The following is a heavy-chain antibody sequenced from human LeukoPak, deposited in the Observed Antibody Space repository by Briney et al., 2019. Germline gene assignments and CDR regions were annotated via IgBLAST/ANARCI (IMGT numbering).Heavy chain of an antibody. CDR3: ARGQVVRGVIIRRFDP. V-gene: IGHV1-2*02. Sequence: ASVKVSCKASGYTFTGYYMHWVRQAPGQGLEWMGWINPNSGGTNYAQKFQGRVTMTRDTSISTAYMELSSLRSEDTAVYYCARGQVVRGVIIRRFDPWGQGTLVTVSS. J-gene: IGHJ5*02. CDR1: GYTFTGYY. CDR2: INPNSGGT. D-gene: IGHD3-10*01.